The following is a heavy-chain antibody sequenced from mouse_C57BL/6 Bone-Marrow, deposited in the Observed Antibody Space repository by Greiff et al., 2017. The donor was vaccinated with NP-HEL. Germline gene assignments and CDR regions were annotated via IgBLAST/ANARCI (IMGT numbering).Heavy chain of an antibody. Sequence: EVQVVESGGGLVKPGGSLKLSCAASGFTFSDYGMHWVRQAPEKGLEWVAYISSGSSTIYYADTVKGRFTISRDNAKNTLFLQMTSLRSEDTAMYYCARCLIDDQYYFDYWGQGTTLTVSS. D-gene: IGHD2-12*01. CDR3: ARCLIDDQYYFDY. CDR1: GFTFSDYG. CDR2: ISSGSSTI. V-gene: IGHV5-17*01. J-gene: IGHJ2*01.